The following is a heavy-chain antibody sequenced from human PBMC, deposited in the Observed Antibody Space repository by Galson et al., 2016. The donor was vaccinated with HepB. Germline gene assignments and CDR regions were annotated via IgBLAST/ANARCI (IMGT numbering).Heavy chain of an antibody. D-gene: IGHD3-16*01. Sequence: SLRLSCAASGFSFYSFAMGWVRQAPGRGLEWVSGISDSGGNTWDADSVKGRFIISRDNSKNTLYLQLNRLRAEDTAVYHCAKVPLGERKVTFGAVRRKKGITFFDHWGQGTLVTVSS. V-gene: IGHV3-23*01. CDR1: GFSFYSFA. CDR3: AKVPLGERKVTFGAVRRKKGITFFDH. CDR2: ISDSGGNT. J-gene: IGHJ4*02.